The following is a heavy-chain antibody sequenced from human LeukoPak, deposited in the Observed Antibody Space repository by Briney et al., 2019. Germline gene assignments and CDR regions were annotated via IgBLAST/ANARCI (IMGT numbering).Heavy chain of an antibody. Sequence: PSETLSLTCTVSGGSISSSSYYWGWIRQPPGKGLEWIGSIYYSGSTYYNPSLKSRVTISVDTSKNQFSLKLTSVTAADTAVYFCARAVRWFGEFMDVWGKGTTVTISS. CDR3: ARAVRWFGEFMDV. CDR1: GGSISSSSYY. V-gene: IGHV4-39*07. D-gene: IGHD3-10*01. J-gene: IGHJ6*03. CDR2: IYYSGST.